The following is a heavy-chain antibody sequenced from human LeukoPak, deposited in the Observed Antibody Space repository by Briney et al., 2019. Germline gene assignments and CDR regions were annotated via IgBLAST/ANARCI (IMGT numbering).Heavy chain of an antibody. CDR2: INPSGGST. CDR1: GYTFTSYY. D-gene: IGHD3-22*01. Sequence: ASVKVSCKASGYTFTSYYMHWVRQAPGQGLEWMGIINPSGGSTSYAQKFQGGVTMTRDTSTSTVYMKLSSLRSEDTAVYYCERDQGYYDSSGYPLDYWGQGTLVTVSS. V-gene: IGHV1-46*01. J-gene: IGHJ4*02. CDR3: ERDQGYYDSSGYPLDY.